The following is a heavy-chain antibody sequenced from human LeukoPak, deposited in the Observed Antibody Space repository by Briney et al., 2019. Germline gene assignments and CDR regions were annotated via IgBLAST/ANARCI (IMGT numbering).Heavy chain of an antibody. V-gene: IGHV4-34*01. D-gene: IGHD2-8*01. CDR3: ATLYCTSTRCLKY. CDR2: INHRGNT. CDR1: GGPFTEYF. J-gene: IGHJ4*02. Sequence: TSETLSLTCAVYGGPFTEYFWSWIRQSPGKGLEWIGEINHRGNTRYNPSLKSRVTVSHDTSKKQFSLSLSSVTAADTAIYYCATLYCTSTRCLKYWGRGTLVTVSS.